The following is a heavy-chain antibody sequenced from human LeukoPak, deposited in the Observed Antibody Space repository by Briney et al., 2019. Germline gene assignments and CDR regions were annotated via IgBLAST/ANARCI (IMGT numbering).Heavy chain of an antibody. CDR3: ARQPPYDSSGYDTLFYYYMDV. D-gene: IGHD3-22*01. CDR1: GGSIGSSSDY. V-gene: IGHV4-39*01. CDR2: IYYSGST. Sequence: SATLSLTCTVSGGSIGSSSDYWGWIRQPPGKGLEWFGSIYYSGSTYYNPSLKSRVTISVDTSKNQFSLKLSSVTAADTAVYYCARQPPYDSSGYDTLFYYYMDVWGKGTTVTVS. J-gene: IGHJ6*03.